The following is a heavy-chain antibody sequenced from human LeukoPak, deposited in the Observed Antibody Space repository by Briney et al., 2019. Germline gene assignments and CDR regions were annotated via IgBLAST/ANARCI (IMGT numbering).Heavy chain of an antibody. CDR1: GGSISSYY. Sequence: PSETLSLTCTVSGGSISSYYWSWIRQPPGKGLEWTGYIYYSGSTNYNPSLKSRVTISADTSKSQFSLKLSSVTAADTAVYYCARDRGYSDYWGQGTLVTVSS. CDR3: ARDRGYSDY. V-gene: IGHV4-59*01. J-gene: IGHJ4*02. CDR2: IYYSGST.